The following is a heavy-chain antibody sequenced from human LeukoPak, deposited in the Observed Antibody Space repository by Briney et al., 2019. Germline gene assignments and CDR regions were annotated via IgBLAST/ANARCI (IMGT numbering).Heavy chain of an antibody. V-gene: IGHV4-61*08. D-gene: IGHD1-26*01. CDR2: IYYIRNT. Sequence: SETLSLTCTVSGGSVGSGGYYWSWIRQPPGGGLEWIGDIYYIRNTNYNPSLKSRVTMSLDPSKNQFSLELNSVTAADTAVYYCARTQSQSGSYRYYFAYWGQGTLVTVSS. CDR3: ARTQSQSGSYRYYFAY. CDR1: GGSVGSGGYY. J-gene: IGHJ4*02.